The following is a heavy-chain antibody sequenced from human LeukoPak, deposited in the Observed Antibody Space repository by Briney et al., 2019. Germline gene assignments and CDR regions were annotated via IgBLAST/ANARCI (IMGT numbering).Heavy chain of an antibody. CDR1: GFTFSSYA. V-gene: IGHV3-23*01. D-gene: IGHD6-6*01. J-gene: IGHJ5*02. CDR3: AKEGGRSSSSGNWFDP. CDR2: TSGSGGST. Sequence: PGGSLRLSCAASGFTFSSYAMSWVRQAPGKGLEWVSATSGSGGSTYYADSVKGRFTISRDNSKNTLYLQMNSLRAEDTAVYYCAKEGGRSSSSGNWFDPWGQGTLVTVSS.